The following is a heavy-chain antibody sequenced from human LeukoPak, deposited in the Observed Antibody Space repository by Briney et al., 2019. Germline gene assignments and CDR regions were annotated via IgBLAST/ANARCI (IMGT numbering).Heavy chain of an antibody. J-gene: IGHJ6*02. V-gene: IGHV3-30*04. Sequence: GGSLRLSCTASGFTFGDYAMSWIRQAPGKGLEWVAVISYDGSNKYYADSVKGRFTISRDNSKNTLYLQMNSLRAEDTAVYYCASIAVAGLYYYYGMDVWGQGTTVTVSS. CDR2: ISYDGSNK. D-gene: IGHD6-19*01. CDR3: ASIAVAGLYYYYGMDV. CDR1: GFTFGDYA.